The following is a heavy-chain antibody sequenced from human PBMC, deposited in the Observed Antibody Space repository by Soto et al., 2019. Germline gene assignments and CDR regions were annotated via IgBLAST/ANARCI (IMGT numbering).Heavy chain of an antibody. Sequence: GGSLRLSCAASGFTFSSYWMSWVRQAPGKGLEWVANIKQDGSEKYYGDSVKGRFTISRDNAKNSLYLQMNSLRAEDSAVYYCARDAEYDDFWSGYYITGGLYFDYWGQGTLVTVSS. D-gene: IGHD3-3*01. J-gene: IGHJ4*02. V-gene: IGHV3-7*01. CDR2: IKQDGSEK. CDR1: GFTFSSYW. CDR3: ARDAEYDDFWSGYYITGGLYFDY.